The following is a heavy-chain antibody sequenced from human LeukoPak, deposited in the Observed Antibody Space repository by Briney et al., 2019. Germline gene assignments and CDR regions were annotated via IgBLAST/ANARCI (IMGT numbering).Heavy chain of an antibody. V-gene: IGHV1-8*03. Sequence: ASVKVSCKASGYTFTSYDINWVRQAPGQGLEWMGWMNPNSGNTGYAQKFQGRVTITRNTSISTAYMELSSLRSEDTAVYYCARRSYDFWSGYYTPYYYYYMDVWGKGTTVTVSS. CDR3: ARRSYDFWSGYYTPYYYYYMDV. D-gene: IGHD3-3*01. CDR1: GYTFTSYD. J-gene: IGHJ6*03. CDR2: MNPNSGNT.